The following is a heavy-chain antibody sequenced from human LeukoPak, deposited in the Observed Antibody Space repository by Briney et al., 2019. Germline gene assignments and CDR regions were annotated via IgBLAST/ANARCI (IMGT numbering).Heavy chain of an antibody. D-gene: IGHD2-15*01. CDR2: ISSSSRFI. V-gene: IGHV3-21*01. Sequence: TPGGSLRLSCAASGISFSNYSMNWVRQAPGKGLEWVSLISSSSRFIYYGDSVKGRFTISRDNAKKSLYLQMNSLRAEDTAVYYCARAVYCSGGGCFWYFDLWGRGTLVTVSS. J-gene: IGHJ2*01. CDR3: ARAVYCSGGGCFWYFDL. CDR1: GISFSNYS.